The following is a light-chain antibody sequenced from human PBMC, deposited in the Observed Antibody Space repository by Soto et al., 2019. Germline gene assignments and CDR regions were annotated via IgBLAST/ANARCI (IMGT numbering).Light chain of an antibody. CDR3: MQSTQLPPT. V-gene: IGKV2D-29*02. J-gene: IGKJ5*01. CDR1: QSLLHITGETF. Sequence: DVVMTQTPLSLSVAPGQPASISCKSSQSLLHITGETFLFWYLQKPGQSPQLLIYEVSTRVSGVPDRFSGSGSGTVFTLEISRVETDDVGIYYCMQSTQLPPTFGQGTRLGIK. CDR2: EVS.